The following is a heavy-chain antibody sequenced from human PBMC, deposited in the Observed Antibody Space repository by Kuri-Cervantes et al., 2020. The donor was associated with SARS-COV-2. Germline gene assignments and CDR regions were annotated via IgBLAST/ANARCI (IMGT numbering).Heavy chain of an antibody. D-gene: IGHD6-19*01. CDR1: GFTFSSYW. CDR2: INSDGSST. CDR3: ARDPDSSGWFDY. V-gene: IGHV3-74*01. Sequence: GGSLRLSCAASGFTFSSYWMHWVRQAPGKGLVWVSRINSDGSSTSYADSVKGRFTISRDNAKNTLYPQMNSLRAEDTAVYYCARDPDSSGWFDYWGQGTLVTVSS. J-gene: IGHJ4*02.